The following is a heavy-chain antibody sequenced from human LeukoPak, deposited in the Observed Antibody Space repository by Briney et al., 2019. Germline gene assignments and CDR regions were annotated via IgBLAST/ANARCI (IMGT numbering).Heavy chain of an antibody. Sequence: ASVEVSCKASGYTFTSHDINWVRQATGRGLEWMGWMNPNSGNTGYAQKFQGRVTMTRNTSISTAYMELSSLRSEDTAVYYCARETVVPAAIDYWGQGTLVTVSS. V-gene: IGHV1-8*01. CDR1: GYTFTSHD. D-gene: IGHD2-2*01. J-gene: IGHJ4*02. CDR2: MNPNSGNT. CDR3: ARETVVPAAIDY.